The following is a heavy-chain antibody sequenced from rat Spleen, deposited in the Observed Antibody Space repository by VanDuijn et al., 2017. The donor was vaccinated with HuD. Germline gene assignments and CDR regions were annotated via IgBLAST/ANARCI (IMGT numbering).Heavy chain of an antibody. J-gene: IGHJ4*01. CDR1: GYSITSNY. CDR2: ISYSGST. Sequence: EVQLQESGPGLVKPSQSLSLTCSVTGYSITSNYWGWIRKFPGNKMEWMGYISYSGSTSYNPSLKSRISITRDTSKNQFFLQLNYVTTEDTATYYCSSSSIYRYNYNYVMDASGEGASVTVSS. CDR3: SSSSIYRYNYNYVMDA. V-gene: IGHV3-1*01. D-gene: IGHD1-5*01.